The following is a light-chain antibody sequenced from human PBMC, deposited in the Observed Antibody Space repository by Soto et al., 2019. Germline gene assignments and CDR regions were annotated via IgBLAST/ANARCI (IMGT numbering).Light chain of an antibody. Sequence: EIVLTQSPGTLSLSPVERATLSCMASQSVSSSYLVWHQQKPGQAPRLLIYAASRRATGIPDRFSGSGSGTDFTLTISRLEPEDFAVYYCQQYGSSPTFGQGTRLEIK. V-gene: IGKV3-20*01. CDR1: QSVSSSY. CDR2: AAS. CDR3: QQYGSSPT. J-gene: IGKJ5*01.